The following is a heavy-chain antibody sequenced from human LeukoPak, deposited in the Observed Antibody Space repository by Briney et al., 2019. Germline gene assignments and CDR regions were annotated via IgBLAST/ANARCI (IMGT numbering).Heavy chain of an antibody. V-gene: IGHV3-66*01. Sequence: GGSLRLSCAASGFTVSSNYMSWVRQAPGKGLEWVSVIYSGGSTYYADSVKGRFTISRDNSKNTLYLQMDSLRPEDTAVYYCARDGKAKNDYWGQGTLVTVST. CDR2: IYSGGST. J-gene: IGHJ4*02. CDR3: ARDGKAKNDY. D-gene: IGHD1-26*01. CDR1: GFTVSSNY.